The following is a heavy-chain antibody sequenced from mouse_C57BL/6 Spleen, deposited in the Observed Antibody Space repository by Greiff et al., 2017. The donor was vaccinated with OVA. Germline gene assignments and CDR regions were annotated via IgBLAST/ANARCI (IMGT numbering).Heavy chain of an antibody. V-gene: IGHV1-64*01. D-gene: IGHD2-2*01. Sequence: QVQLQQPGAELVKPGASVKLSCTASGYTFTSYWMHWVKQRPGQGLEWLGMIHPNSGSTNYTEKLKSKATLTVDKSSSTAYMQLSSLTDEDAAVYYWARSVYGYDVHFDYWGQGTTLTVSS. CDR1: GYTFTSYW. CDR2: IHPNSGST. J-gene: IGHJ2*01. CDR3: ARSVYGYDVHFDY.